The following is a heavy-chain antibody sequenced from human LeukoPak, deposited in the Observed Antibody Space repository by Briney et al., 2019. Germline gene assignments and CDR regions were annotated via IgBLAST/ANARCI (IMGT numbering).Heavy chain of an antibody. V-gene: IGHV1-24*01. Sequence: GASVKVSCKVSGYTLTELSMHWVRQAPGKGLEWMGSFDPEDGETIYAQRFQGRVTMTEDTSTDTAYMVLSSLRSDDTAVYYCVTTLEYCGGHCYSPPLYWGQGTLVTVSS. CDR2: FDPEDGET. J-gene: IGHJ4*02. CDR3: VTTLEYCGGHCYSPPLY. CDR1: GYTLTELS. D-gene: IGHD2-21*02.